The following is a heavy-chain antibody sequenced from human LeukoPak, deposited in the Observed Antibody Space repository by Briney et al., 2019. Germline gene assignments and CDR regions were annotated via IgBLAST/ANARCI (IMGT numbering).Heavy chain of an antibody. CDR1: GYSFTSYW. CDR2: LYPCDSNT. D-gene: IGHD1-26*01. Sequence: GESLEISCRGSGYSFTSYWLGWVRQMPGIALEWMGILYPCDSNTRYSPFFQGQVHISADKSSSTAYWQWKSLRASESAMYYCATGLWWDLYYWGQGTLVTVSS. V-gene: IGHV5-51*01. CDR3: ATGLWWDLYY. J-gene: IGHJ4*02.